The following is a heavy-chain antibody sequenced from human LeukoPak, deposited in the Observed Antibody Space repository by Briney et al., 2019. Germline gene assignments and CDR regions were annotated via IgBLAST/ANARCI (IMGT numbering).Heavy chain of an antibody. CDR1: GGTFSSYA. J-gene: IGHJ4*02. V-gene: IGHV1-69*04. Sequence: ASVKVSCKASGGTFSSYAISWVRQAPGQGLEWMGRIIPILGIANYAQKFQGRVTITADKSTSTAYMELSSLRSEDTAVYYCARSLAGGRYMVRGVIITSPFDYWGQGTLVTVSS. CDR2: IIPILGIA. CDR3: ARSLAGGRYMVRGVIITSPFDY. D-gene: IGHD3-10*01.